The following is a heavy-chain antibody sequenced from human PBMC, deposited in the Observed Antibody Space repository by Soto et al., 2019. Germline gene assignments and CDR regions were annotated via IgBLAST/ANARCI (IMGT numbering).Heavy chain of an antibody. CDR2: MNPNSGNT. J-gene: IGHJ4*02. Sequence: QVQLVQSGAEVKKPGASVKVSCKASGYTFTSYDINWVRQATGQGLEWMGWMNPNSGNTGYAQKFQGRVTMTRNTSISTSYMELSSLRSEDTAVYYCARFRTVGAKSPDDYWGQGTLVTVSS. V-gene: IGHV1-8*01. CDR3: ARFRTVGAKSPDDY. D-gene: IGHD1-26*01. CDR1: GYTFTSYD.